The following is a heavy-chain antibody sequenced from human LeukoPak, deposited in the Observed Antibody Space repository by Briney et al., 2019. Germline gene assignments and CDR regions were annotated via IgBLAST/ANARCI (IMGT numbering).Heavy chain of an antibody. CDR1: GFTFSSYG. D-gene: IGHD6-13*01. J-gene: IGHJ4*02. Sequence: GGSLRLSCAASGFTFSSYGMHWVRQAPGKGLEWVAFIRYDGSNKYYADFVKGRFTISRDNSKNTLYLQMNSLRAEDTAVYYCAKVYSSSWYARFDYWGQGTLVTVSS. CDR3: AKVYSSSWYARFDY. V-gene: IGHV3-30*02. CDR2: IRYDGSNK.